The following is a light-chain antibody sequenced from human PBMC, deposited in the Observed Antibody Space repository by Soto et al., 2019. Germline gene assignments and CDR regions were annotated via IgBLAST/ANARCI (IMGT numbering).Light chain of an antibody. CDR3: QQYHTYSGT. CDR1: QSIRNW. Sequence: DIQMTQSPSTLSASVGDRVTITCRASQSIRNWLAWYQQKPGKAPKLLIYEVSSLEDGVPSRFSGSGSGTEFTLTISSLQPDDFATYYCQQYHTYSGTFGQGTTVEIK. J-gene: IGKJ1*01. CDR2: EVS. V-gene: IGKV1-5*03.